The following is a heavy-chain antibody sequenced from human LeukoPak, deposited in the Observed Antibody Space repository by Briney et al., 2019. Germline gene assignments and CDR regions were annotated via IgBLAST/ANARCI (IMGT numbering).Heavy chain of an antibody. Sequence: PGGSLRLSCAAPGFTVNSNYMSWVRQAPGKGLEWVSAIYSGGTTYYADSVKGRFTISRDNSKNTLYLQMNSLRAEDTAVYYCARDGDPYYYDRSGAFDIWGQGTMVTVSS. CDR1: GFTVNSNY. D-gene: IGHD3-22*01. V-gene: IGHV3-53*01. J-gene: IGHJ3*02. CDR3: ARDGDPYYYDRSGAFDI. CDR2: IYSGGTT.